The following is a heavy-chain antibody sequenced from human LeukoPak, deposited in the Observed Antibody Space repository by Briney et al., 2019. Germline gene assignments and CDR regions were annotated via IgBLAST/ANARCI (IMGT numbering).Heavy chain of an antibody. CDR1: GFTFSSYW. CDR2: INSDGSST. D-gene: IGHD4-17*01. V-gene: IGHV3-74*01. Sequence: GGSLRLSCAASGFTFSSYWMHWVRQAPGKGLVWVSRINSDGSSTNYADSVKGRFTISRDNAKNTLNLQMDSLRAEDTAVYYCVREYYGDYGPDFWGQGTLVTVSS. CDR3: VREYYGDYGPDF. J-gene: IGHJ4*02.